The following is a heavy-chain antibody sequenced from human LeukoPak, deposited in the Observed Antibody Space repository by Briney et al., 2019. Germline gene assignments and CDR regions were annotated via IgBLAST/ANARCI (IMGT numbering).Heavy chain of an antibody. V-gene: IGHV4-34*01. CDR2: VNHSGYT. CDR1: GTSFTSYY. Sequence: KPSETLSLTCGVSGTSFTSYYWSWIRQTPGKGLEWIGEVNHSGYTNMNLSLKSRVTISVDTSKNQFSLMMTSVTAADTAVYFCARMTTGHDYWGQGTLVTVSS. CDR3: ARMTTGHDY. J-gene: IGHJ4*02. D-gene: IGHD4-17*01.